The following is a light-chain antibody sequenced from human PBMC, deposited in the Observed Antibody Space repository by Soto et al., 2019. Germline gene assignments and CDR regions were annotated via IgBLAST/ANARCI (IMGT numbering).Light chain of an antibody. CDR3: CSYVGATTYV. CDR1: SSNIGGYNV. V-gene: IGLV2-23*01. J-gene: IGLJ1*01. Sequence: QSVLTQPASVSGSPGQSITISCSGTSSNIGGYNVVSWYQQQPGKAPKVIVYEGIKRPSGVSDRFSGSTSGSTASLTISGLQAEDEAEYYCCSYVGATTYVFGSGTKLTVL. CDR2: EGI.